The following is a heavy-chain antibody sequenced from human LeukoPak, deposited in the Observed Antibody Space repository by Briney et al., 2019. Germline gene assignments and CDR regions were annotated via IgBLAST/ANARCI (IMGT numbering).Heavy chain of an antibody. D-gene: IGHD4/OR15-4a*01. CDR3: ARRSMVRTVGYYYGMDV. CDR1: GGSISSDY. V-gene: IGHV4-59*08. J-gene: IGHJ6*02. CDR2: IYYSGST. Sequence: PSETLSLTCIVSGGSISSDYWSWIRQSSGKGLEWIGYIYYSGSTNYNPSLKSRATISVDTSKKQFSLKLSSVTAADTAVYYCARRSMVRTVGYYYGMDVWGQGTTVTVSS.